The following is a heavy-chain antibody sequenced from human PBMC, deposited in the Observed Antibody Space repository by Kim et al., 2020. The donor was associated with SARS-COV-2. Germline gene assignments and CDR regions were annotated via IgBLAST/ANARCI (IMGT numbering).Heavy chain of an antibody. Sequence: GGSLRLSCAASGFTFSNYAMSWVRQAPGKGLEWVSGISGSGDSTYYADSVKGRFTVSRDNSKNTLYLQMNSLRAEDTAVYYCAKRRGVIAVAGTFDYWGQGTLVTVSS. J-gene: IGHJ4*02. CDR3: AKRRGVIAVAGTFDY. V-gene: IGHV3-23*01. CDR1: GFTFSNYA. D-gene: IGHD6-19*01. CDR2: ISGSGDST.